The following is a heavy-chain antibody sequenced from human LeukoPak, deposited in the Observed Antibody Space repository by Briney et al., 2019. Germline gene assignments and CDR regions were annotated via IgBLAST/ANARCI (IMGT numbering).Heavy chain of an antibody. CDR1: GFTFSSYE. CDR2: ISSSGSTI. CDR3: ARAGDYVWGSYRYNDY. V-gene: IGHV3-48*03. Sequence: GGSLRLSCAASGFTFSSYEMNWVRQAPGKGLEWVSYISSSGSTIYYADSVKGRFTISRDNAKNSLYLQMNSLRAEDTAVYYCARAGDYVWGSYRYNDYWGQGTLVTVSS. J-gene: IGHJ4*02. D-gene: IGHD3-16*02.